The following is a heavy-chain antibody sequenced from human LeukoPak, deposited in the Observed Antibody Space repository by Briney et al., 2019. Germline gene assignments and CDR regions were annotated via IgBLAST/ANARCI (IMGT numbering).Heavy chain of an antibody. Sequence: SGGSLRLSCAASGFTFSSYAMSWVRQAPGKGLEWVSAISVSGGRTYYEDSVKSRFTISRDTSKKKLYLKMNSLRAEDTAVYYCAKDRIFGVVIISYYMDVWGKGTTVTVSS. J-gene: IGHJ6*03. CDR3: AKDRIFGVVIISYYMDV. V-gene: IGHV3-23*02. CDR1: GFTFSSYA. D-gene: IGHD3-3*01. CDR2: ISVSGGRT.